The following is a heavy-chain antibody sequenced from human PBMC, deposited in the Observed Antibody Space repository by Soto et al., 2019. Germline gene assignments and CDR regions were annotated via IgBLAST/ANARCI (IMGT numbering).Heavy chain of an antibody. CDR2: ISGSGGST. Sequence: DVSLRRSCAASGLTFSSYAMSWVRQAPGKGLEWVSAISGSGGSTYYADSVKGRFTISRDNSKNTLYLQMNSLRAEDTAVYYCAKSPHYYDSSGCDYWGQGTLVTVSS. J-gene: IGHJ4*02. CDR3: AKSPHYYDSSGCDY. D-gene: IGHD3-22*01. CDR1: GLTFSSYA. V-gene: IGHV3-23*01.